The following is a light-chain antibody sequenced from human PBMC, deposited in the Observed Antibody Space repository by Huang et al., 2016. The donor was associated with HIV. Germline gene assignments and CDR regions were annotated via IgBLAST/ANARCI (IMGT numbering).Light chain of an antibody. CDR2: GGS. V-gene: IGKV3-15*01. Sequence: EIVMTQSPVTLSVSPGEGATLSCRASQSVSSNLAWYQQKPGQAPRLRSYGGSVRATGVAARFSGSGSGTEFTLSISRLRSEDFAVYYCQQYNKWPQSFGGGTKVEIK. CDR1: QSVSSN. J-gene: IGKJ4*01. CDR3: QQYNKWPQS.